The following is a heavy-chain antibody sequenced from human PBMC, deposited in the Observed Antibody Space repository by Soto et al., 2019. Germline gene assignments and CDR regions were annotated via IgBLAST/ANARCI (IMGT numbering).Heavy chain of an antibody. CDR3: ARDNMITFGGVTRNFDY. CDR1: GFTFSSYG. CDR2: ISTGSSTI. Sequence: GGSLRLSCAASGFTFSSYGMNWVRQAPGKGLEWVSYISTGSSTIYYVDSVKGRFTISRDNAKNSLYLQMNSLRDEDTAVYYCARDNMITFGGVTRNFDYWGQGTLVTVSS. J-gene: IGHJ4*02. V-gene: IGHV3-48*02. D-gene: IGHD3-16*01.